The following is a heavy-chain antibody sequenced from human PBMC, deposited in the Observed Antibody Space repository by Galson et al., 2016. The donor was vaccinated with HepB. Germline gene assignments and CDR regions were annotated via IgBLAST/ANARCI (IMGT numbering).Heavy chain of an antibody. D-gene: IGHD5-24*01. J-gene: IGHJ4*02. CDR1: GFTFRNYG. CDR2: ISYDESIK. CDR3: ATNGDGYNYFLY. V-gene: IGHV3-30*03. Sequence: SLRLSCAGSGFTFRNYGMHWVRQAPGKGLEWVAVISYDESIKYYADPGKGRFTISRDNSKNTLYLQMNSLIAEDTAVYYCATNGDGYNYFLYWGQGTLVTVSS.